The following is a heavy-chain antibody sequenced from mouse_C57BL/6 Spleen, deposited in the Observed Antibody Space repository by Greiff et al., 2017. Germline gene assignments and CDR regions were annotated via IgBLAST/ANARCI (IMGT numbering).Heavy chain of an antibody. CDR1: GYAFSSSW. V-gene: IGHV1-82*01. Sequence: LVESGPELVKPGASVKISCKASGYAFSSSWMNWVKQRPGKGLEWIGRLYPGDGDTNYNGKFKGKATLTADKSSSTAYMQLSSRTSEDSAVYFCARSDYYYGRSLDYWGQGTTLTVSS. CDR3: ARSDYYYGRSLDY. D-gene: IGHD1-1*01. J-gene: IGHJ2*01. CDR2: LYPGDGDT.